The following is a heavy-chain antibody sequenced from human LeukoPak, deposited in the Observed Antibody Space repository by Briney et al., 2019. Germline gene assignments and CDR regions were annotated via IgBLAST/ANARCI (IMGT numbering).Heavy chain of an antibody. CDR1: GFTFSSYG. V-gene: IGHV3-33*01. CDR3: ARDRIGHWNFELNDYYYYGMDV. CDR2: IWYDGSNK. D-gene: IGHD1-7*01. Sequence: PGGSLRLSCAASGFTFSSYGMHWVRQAPGKGLEWVAFIWYDGSNKYYADSVKGRFTISRDNSKNTLYLQMNSLRAEDTAVYYCARDRIGHWNFELNDYYYYGMDVWGQGTTVTVSS. J-gene: IGHJ6*02.